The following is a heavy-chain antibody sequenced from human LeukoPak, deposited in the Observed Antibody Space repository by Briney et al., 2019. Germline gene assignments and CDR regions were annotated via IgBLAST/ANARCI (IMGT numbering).Heavy chain of an antibody. CDR1: GFVFSNHW. V-gene: IGHV3-7*01. D-gene: IGHD2-15*01. J-gene: IGHJ4*02. CDR2: INERGSEA. Sequence: GGSLRLSCAASGFVFSNHWMTWVRQAPGKGLEWVANINERGSEAYYADYVKGRFTISRDNTKKSLFLQLNSLGVEDTATYYCAKDYSFSNFNWGQGTLVTVSS. CDR3: AKDYSFSNFN.